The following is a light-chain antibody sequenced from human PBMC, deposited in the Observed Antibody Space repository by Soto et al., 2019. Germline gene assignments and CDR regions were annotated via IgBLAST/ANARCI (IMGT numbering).Light chain of an antibody. V-gene: IGKV3-15*01. CDR2: DVS. CDR3: QQYNNWPPIT. J-gene: IGKJ5*01. CDR1: QGVTTN. Sequence: EIVMTQSPGTLSVSPGERATLSCRAGQGVTTNFAWYQQKSGQSPRHLIYDVSIRATGVPARFSGSGFETEFTLTISSLQSEDFAVYYCQQYNNWPPITFGQGTRLEIK.